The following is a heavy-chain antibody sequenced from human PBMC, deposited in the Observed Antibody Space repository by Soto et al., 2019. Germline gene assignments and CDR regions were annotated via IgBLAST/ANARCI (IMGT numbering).Heavy chain of an antibody. D-gene: IGHD3-10*01. CDR2: ISFDGTNK. CDR1: GFTFSSYG. CDR3: AKDVGVGELWVHWFDL. Sequence: QVQLVESGGGVVQPGMSLRLSCAASGFTFSSYGMHWVRQAPGKGLEWVAVISFDGTNKYSADSVRGRFTISRDNSKNTLYLQMNSLRDEDTAVYYCAKDVGVGELWVHWFDLWGQGTLVTVSS. J-gene: IGHJ5*02. V-gene: IGHV3-30*18.